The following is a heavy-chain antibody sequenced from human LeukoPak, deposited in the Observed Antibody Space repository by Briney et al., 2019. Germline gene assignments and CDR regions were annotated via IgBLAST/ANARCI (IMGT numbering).Heavy chain of an antibody. J-gene: IGHJ6*03. D-gene: IGHD3-3*01. CDR2: IYTSGST. CDR3: ARESYDFWSGYYLSHYYYYMDV. CDR1: GGSISSYY. V-gene: IGHV4-4*07. Sequence: PSETLSLTCTVSGGSISSYYWSWIRQPAGKGLEWIGRIYTSGSTNYNPSLKSRVTMSVDTSKNQFSLKLSSVTAADTAVYYCARESYDFWSGYYLSHYYYYMDVWGKGTTVTVSS.